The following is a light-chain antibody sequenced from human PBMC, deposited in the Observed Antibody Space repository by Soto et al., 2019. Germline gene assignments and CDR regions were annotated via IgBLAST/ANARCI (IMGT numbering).Light chain of an antibody. CDR3: ATWDDSLSDGV. V-gene: IGLV1-47*01. CDR2: RNT. J-gene: IGLJ3*02. CDR1: SSNIGSNY. Sequence: QSVLTQSPSASGTPGQRVTISCSGSSSNIGSNYVNWYQQRPGTAPKLLIYRNTQRPSGVPDRFSGSKSGTSASLAISGLRSEDEADYYCATWDDSLSDGVLGGGTKVTVL.